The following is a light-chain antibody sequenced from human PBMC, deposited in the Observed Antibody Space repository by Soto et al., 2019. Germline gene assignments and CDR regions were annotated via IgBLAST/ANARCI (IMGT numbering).Light chain of an antibody. CDR3: QQYGNSPIT. Sequence: EIVLTQSPGTLSLSPGERATLSCRASQSVSSGYLAWYQRKPGQAPRLLIYGASTRATGIPDRFSGSGSGTDFTLTISRLEPEDFAVYYCQQYGNSPITFGQGTRLEIK. V-gene: IGKV3-20*01. J-gene: IGKJ5*01. CDR2: GAS. CDR1: QSVSSGY.